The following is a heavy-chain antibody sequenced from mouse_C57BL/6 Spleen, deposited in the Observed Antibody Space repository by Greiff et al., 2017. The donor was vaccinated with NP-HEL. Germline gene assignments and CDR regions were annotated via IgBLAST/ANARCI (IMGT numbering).Heavy chain of an antibody. CDR3: ARTTVVDYYAMDY. D-gene: IGHD1-1*01. CDR1: GFSLTSYG. Sequence: VKLVESGPGLVQPSQSLSITCTVSGFSLTSYGVHWVRQSPGKGLEWLGVIWSGGSTDYNAAFISRLSISKDNSKSQVFFKMNSLQADDTAIYYCARTTVVDYYAMDYWGQGTSVTVSS. J-gene: IGHJ4*01. CDR2: IWSGGST. V-gene: IGHV2-2*01.